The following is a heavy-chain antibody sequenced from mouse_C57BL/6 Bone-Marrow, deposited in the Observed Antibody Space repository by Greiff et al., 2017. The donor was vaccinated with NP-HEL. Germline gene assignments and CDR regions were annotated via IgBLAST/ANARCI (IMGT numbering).Heavy chain of an antibody. Sequence: EVKLMESGAELVRPGASVKLSCTASGFNIKDDYMHWLKQRPEQGLEWIGWIDPENGDPESASKFQGKATITADTSSNTAYLQLSSLTSEDTGVYYCTTDDGCYLDYWGQGTTLTVSS. D-gene: IGHD2-3*01. V-gene: IGHV14-4*01. CDR1: GFNIKDDY. CDR3: TTDDGCYLDY. J-gene: IGHJ2*01. CDR2: IDPENGDP.